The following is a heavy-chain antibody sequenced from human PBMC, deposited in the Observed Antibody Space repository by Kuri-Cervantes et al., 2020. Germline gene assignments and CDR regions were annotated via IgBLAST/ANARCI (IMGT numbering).Heavy chain of an antibody. D-gene: IGHD2-2*01. CDR1: GFTFHDYA. CDR3: AGRIVVVPAAPGDAFDI. J-gene: IGHJ3*02. Sequence: GGSLRLSCAASGFTFHDYAMHWVRQAPGKGLEWVSGISWNSGNINYADSVKGRFTISRDDAKNSLFLQMSSLRAEDTAVYYCAGRIVVVPAAPGDAFDIWGQGTMVTVSS. V-gene: IGHV3-9*01. CDR2: ISWNSGNI.